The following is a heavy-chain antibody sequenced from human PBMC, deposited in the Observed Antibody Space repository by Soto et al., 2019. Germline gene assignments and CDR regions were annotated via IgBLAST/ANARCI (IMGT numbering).Heavy chain of an antibody. CDR3: ARRIVATIGAFDI. D-gene: IGHD5-12*01. V-gene: IGHV4-39*01. J-gene: IGHJ3*02. Sequence: YWGWIRQPPGKGLEWIGSIYYSGSTYYNPSLKSRVTISVDTSKNQFSLKLSSVTAADTAVYYCARRIVATIGAFDIWGQGTMVTVSS. CDR2: IYYSGST. CDR1: Y.